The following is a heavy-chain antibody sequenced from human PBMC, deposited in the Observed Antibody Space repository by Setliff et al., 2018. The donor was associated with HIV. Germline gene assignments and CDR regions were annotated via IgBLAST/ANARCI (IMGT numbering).Heavy chain of an antibody. J-gene: IGHJ6*03. CDR1: GYTFINFG. CDR3: ARDPRSGYDSDTAMATVYYYYMDV. Sequence: ASVKVSCKASGYTFINFGITWVRQAPGQGLEWVGYISGYNGNTKYAQNAQGRVTMTTDTSTSTAYMELRSLRYDDTAVYYCARDPRSGYDSDTAMATVYYYYMDVWGKGTTVTVSS. CDR2: ISGYNGNT. D-gene: IGHD5-18*01. V-gene: IGHV1-18*04.